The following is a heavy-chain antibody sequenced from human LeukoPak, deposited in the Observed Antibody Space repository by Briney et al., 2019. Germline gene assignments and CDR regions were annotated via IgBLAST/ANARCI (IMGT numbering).Heavy chain of an antibody. V-gene: IGHV3-30*02. J-gene: IGHJ5*02. CDR2: IRYDGSNK. Sequence: PGGSLRLSCAASGFTFSTYWMSWVRQAPGKGLEWVAFIRYDGSNKYYADSVKGRFTISRDNSKNTLYLLMNSPRPEDTAVYYCAKDRGDYTDWLDPWGQGTLVTVSS. D-gene: IGHD4-17*01. CDR1: GFTFSTYW. CDR3: AKDRGDYTDWLDP.